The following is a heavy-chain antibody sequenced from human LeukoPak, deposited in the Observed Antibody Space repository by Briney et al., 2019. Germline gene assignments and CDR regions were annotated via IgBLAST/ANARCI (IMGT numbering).Heavy chain of an antibody. CDR1: GLIFSDYS. D-gene: IGHD3-22*01. Sequence: GGSLRLSCEAAGLIFSDYSFNWIRQAPGKGLEWVSSINPLASSIYYADSVKGRFIISRDNAKSSLYLQMDSLRAEDTAFYYSPRIRRNSDRSGYYYYYDYWGQGTLVTVSS. CDR2: INPLASSI. J-gene: IGHJ4*02. V-gene: IGHV3-21*01. CDR3: PRIRRNSDRSGYYYYYDY.